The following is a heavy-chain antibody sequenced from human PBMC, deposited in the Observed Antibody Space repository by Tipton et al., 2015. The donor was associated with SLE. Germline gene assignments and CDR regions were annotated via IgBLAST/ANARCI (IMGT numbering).Heavy chain of an antibody. Sequence: TLPLTCTVSGYSISSGYYWGWIRQPPGKGLEWIGSIYHSGSTYYNPSLKSRVTISVDTSKNQFSLKLSSVTAADTAVYYCASGVEGGGFDYWGQGTLVTVSS. V-gene: IGHV4-38-2*02. CDR3: ASGVEGGGFDY. J-gene: IGHJ4*02. CDR2: IYHSGST. D-gene: IGHD1-1*01. CDR1: GYSISSGYY.